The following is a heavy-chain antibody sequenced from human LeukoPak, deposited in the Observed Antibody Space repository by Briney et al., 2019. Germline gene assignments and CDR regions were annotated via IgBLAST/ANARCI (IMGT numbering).Heavy chain of an antibody. CDR3: ASCFYYGSGSYFPYYYYGMDV. CDR2: INPNSGGT. Sequence: ASVKVSCKASGYTFIGYYMHWVRQAPGQGLEWMGWINPNSGGTNYAQKFQGRVTMTRDTSISTAYMELSRLRSDDTAVYYCASCFYYGSGSYFPYYYYGMDVWGQGTTVTVSS. CDR1: GYTFIGYY. J-gene: IGHJ6*02. V-gene: IGHV1-2*02. D-gene: IGHD3-10*01.